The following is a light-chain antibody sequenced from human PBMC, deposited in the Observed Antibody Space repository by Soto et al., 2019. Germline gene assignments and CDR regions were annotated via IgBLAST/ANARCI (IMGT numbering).Light chain of an antibody. CDR3: QQYNSYPWM. V-gene: IGKV1-5*03. CDR2: QPS. Sequence: DIQMTQSPSTLSASVGDRVTITCRASQTINNWLAWYQQKVGTAPKFLIYQPSTLESGFPSRFGGSGSGTEFTRSVSSLEPDDFATYYCQQYNSYPWMFGQGTKVYIK. J-gene: IGKJ1*01. CDR1: QTINNW.